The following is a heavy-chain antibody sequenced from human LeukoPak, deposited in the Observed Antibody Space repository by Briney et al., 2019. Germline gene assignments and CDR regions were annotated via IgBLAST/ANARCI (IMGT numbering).Heavy chain of an antibody. Sequence: GGSLRLSCAASGFTFSSYGMSWVRQAPGKGLEWVSAISGSGGSTYYADSVKGRFTISRDNSKNTLYLQMNSLRVEDTAVYYCAKARGWLQIWDNWGQGTMVTVSS. V-gene: IGHV3-23*01. J-gene: IGHJ3*01. CDR3: AKARGWLQIWDN. CDR1: GFTFSSYG. D-gene: IGHD5-24*01. CDR2: ISGSGGST.